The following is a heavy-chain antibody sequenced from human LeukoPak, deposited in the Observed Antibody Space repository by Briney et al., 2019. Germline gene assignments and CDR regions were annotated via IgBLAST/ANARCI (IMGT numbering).Heavy chain of an antibody. V-gene: IGHV1-69*04. D-gene: IGHD2-8*02. J-gene: IGHJ4*02. CDR1: GGTFSSYA. CDR3: AREVPDLAVFTHEGYFDY. CDR2: IIPILGIA. Sequence: GASVKVSCKASGGTFSSYAISWVRQAPGQGLEWMGRIIPILGIANYAQKFQGRVTITADKSTSTAYMELSSLRSEDTAVYYCAREVPDLAVFTHEGYFDYWGQGTLVTVSS.